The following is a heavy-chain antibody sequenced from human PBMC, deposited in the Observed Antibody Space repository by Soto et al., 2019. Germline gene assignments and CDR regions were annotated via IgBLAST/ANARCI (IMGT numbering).Heavy chain of an antibody. J-gene: IGHJ4*02. V-gene: IGHV3-53*01. CDR2: IYSSGST. Sequence: EVQLVESGGDLIQPGGSLRLSCAASGFTVSSNDMSWVRQSPGKGLEWVSLIYSSGSTHYADAVKGRFTISRDKSKHTLHLQKNTLRAEDTAVYYCARRPLNSNGAYWGQGTLVTVSS. CDR3: ARRPLNSNGAY. D-gene: IGHD3-22*01. CDR1: GFTVSSND.